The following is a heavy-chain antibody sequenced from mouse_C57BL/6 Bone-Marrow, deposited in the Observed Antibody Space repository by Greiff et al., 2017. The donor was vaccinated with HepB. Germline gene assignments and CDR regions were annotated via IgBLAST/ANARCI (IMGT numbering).Heavy chain of an antibody. V-gene: IGHV1-26*01. J-gene: IGHJ2*01. CDR1: GYTFTDYY. Sequence: VQLQQSGPELVKPGASVKISCKASGYTFTDYYMNWVKQSHGKSLEWIGDINPNNGGTSYNQKFKGKATLTVDKSSSTAYMELRSLTSEDSAVYYCATKSPYYYGSSYGYWGQGTTLTVSS. CDR3: ATKSPYYYGSSYGY. CDR2: INPNNGGT. D-gene: IGHD1-1*01.